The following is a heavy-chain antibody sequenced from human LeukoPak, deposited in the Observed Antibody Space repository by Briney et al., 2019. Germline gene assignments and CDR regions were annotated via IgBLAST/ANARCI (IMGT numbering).Heavy chain of an antibody. Sequence: PGGSLRLSCAASGFTFSSYEMNWVRQAPGKGLEWVSYISSSGSTIYYADSVKGRFTISRDNAKNSLYLQMNSLRAEDTAVYYCARASMVRGGNWFDPWGQGTLVTVSS. CDR2: ISSSGSTI. J-gene: IGHJ5*02. CDR1: GFTFSSYE. D-gene: IGHD3-10*01. V-gene: IGHV3-48*03. CDR3: ARASMVRGGNWFDP.